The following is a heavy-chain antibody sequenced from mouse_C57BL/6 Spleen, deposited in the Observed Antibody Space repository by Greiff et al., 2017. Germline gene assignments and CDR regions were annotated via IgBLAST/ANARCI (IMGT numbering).Heavy chain of an antibody. Sequence: QVQLQQPGAELVMPGASVKLSCKASGYTFTSYWMHWVKQRPGQGLEWIGEIDPSDSYTNYNQKFKGKSTLTVDKSSSTAYMQRSSLTSEDSAVYYCARSGANLGCFDYWGQGTTLTVSS. J-gene: IGHJ2*01. V-gene: IGHV1-69*01. CDR3: ARSGANLGCFDY. D-gene: IGHD3-3*01. CDR2: IDPSDSYT. CDR1: GYTFTSYW.